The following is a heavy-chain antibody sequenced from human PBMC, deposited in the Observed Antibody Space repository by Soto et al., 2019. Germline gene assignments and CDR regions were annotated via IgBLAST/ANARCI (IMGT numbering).Heavy chain of an antibody. J-gene: IGHJ4*02. CDR2: IYHSGNT. Sequence: QVQLQESGPGLVKPSGTLSLTCAVSVGSISSSNWWSWVRQPPGKGLEWIGEIYHSGNTNYNPSPKSGVTMAADKTRNPCSLRMSSVTAADTPVYYCARRWGEGRVASWGKGTLVTVSP. D-gene: IGHD3-10*01. V-gene: IGHV4-4*02. CDR3: ARRWGEGRVAS. CDR1: VGSISSSNW.